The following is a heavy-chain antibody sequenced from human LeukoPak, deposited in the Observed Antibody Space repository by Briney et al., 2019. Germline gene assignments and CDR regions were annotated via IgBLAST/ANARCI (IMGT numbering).Heavy chain of an antibody. CDR1: GFTFSSYA. J-gene: IGHJ6*02. CDR3: AKMQHPDSINYYYYGMDV. CDR2: ISYDGSNK. Sequence: GGSLRLSCAASGFTFSSYAMHWVRQAPGKGLEWVAVISYDGSNKYYADSVKGRFTISRDNSKNTLYLQINSLRAEDTAVYYCAKMQHPDSINYYYYGMDVWGQGTTVTVSS. V-gene: IGHV3-30*04. D-gene: IGHD6-13*01.